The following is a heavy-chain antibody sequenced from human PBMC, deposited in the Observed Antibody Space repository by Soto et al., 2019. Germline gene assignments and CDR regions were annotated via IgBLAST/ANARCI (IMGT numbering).Heavy chain of an antibody. CDR2: LNQDGTER. V-gene: IGHV3-7*01. J-gene: IGHJ4*02. Sequence: EVQLVESGGGLVQPGGSLRLSCAASGFTFSSYWMTWVRQPPEKGLEWVANLNQDGTERYYVDSVRGRFTISSDNAKNSLYLQMNSLRAEDTAVYYCVCGGNFFVYWGQGTLVTVSP. CDR3: VCGGNFFVY. D-gene: IGHD3-16*01. CDR1: GFTFSSYW.